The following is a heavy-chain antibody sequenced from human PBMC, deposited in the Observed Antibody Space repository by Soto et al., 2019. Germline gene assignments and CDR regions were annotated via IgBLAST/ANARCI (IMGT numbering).Heavy chain of an antibody. V-gene: IGHV3-49*04. CDR2: IRSQGYGGTA. D-gene: IGHD1-7*01. Sequence: EVQLVESGGGLVQPGRSLRLSCTPSGFTFGDYAMSWVRQAPGKGLEWVGFIRSQGYGGTAEYAASVKGRFIISRDDAKSNDYLQMNRMKAENTAVYYCTRDLSRYNSNYGGEFDPWGQGTLVTVSS. J-gene: IGHJ5*02. CDR3: TRDLSRYNSNYGGEFDP. CDR1: GFTFGDYA.